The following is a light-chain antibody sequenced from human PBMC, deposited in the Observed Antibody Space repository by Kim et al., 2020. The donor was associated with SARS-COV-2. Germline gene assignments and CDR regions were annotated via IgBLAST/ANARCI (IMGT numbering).Light chain of an antibody. CDR2: GKN. CDR3: NSRDSSGNHLV. Sequence: ALGQTVRITCQGDSLRSYYASWYQQKPGQAPVLVIYGKNNRPSGIPDRFPGSSSENTASLTITGAQAEDEADYYCNSRDSSGNHLVFGGGTKLTVL. V-gene: IGLV3-19*01. J-gene: IGLJ3*02. CDR1: SLRSYY.